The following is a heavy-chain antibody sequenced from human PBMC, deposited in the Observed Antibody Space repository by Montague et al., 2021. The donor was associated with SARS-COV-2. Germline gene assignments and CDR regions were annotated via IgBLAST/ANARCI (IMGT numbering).Heavy chain of an antibody. J-gene: IGHJ4*02. CDR1: GFTFSTFW. CDR3: ARGYDSSGYQY. CDR2: IKQDGSEK. D-gene: IGHD3-22*01. V-gene: IGHV3-7*05. Sequence: SLRLSCAASGFTFSTFWMTWVRQVPGEGLEWVANIKQDGSEKYYVDSVKGRFTISRDNAKNSLYLQLDSLRAEDTAVYYCARGYDSSGYQYWGRGTLVTVSS.